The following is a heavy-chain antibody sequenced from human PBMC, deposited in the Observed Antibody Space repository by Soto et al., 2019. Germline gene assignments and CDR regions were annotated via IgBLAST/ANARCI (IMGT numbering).Heavy chain of an antibody. CDR1: GYYFTNHW. CDR2: IYPGDSDT. V-gene: IGHV5-51*01. D-gene: IGHD5-18*01. J-gene: IGHJ4*02. Sequence: GESLKISCKGSGYYFTNHWIGWVRQMPGKGLEWMGIIYPGDSDTSYSPSFQGQVTISADKSINTAYLQWSSLQASDTAMYYCARLGGEMDTTYYDYWGQGTLLSVSS. CDR3: ARLGGEMDTTYYDY.